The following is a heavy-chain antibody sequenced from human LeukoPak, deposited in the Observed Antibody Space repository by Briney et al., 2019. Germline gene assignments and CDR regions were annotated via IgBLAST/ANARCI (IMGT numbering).Heavy chain of an antibody. CDR3: AKDGGLWVSAHWGDS. D-gene: IGHD7-27*01. V-gene: IGHV3-23*01. CDR2: ITTSDGNT. J-gene: IGHJ4*02. Sequence: GGSLRLSCAASGFTFSSYTMNWVRQAPGKGLEWVSTITTSDGNTYYADSVKGRFTVSRDNSKNTLFLQMNSLRAEDTAVYYCAKDGGLWVSAHWGDSWGRGTLVTVSS. CDR1: GFTFSSYT.